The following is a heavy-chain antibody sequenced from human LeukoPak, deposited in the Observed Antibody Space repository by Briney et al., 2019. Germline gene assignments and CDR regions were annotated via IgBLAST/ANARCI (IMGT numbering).Heavy chain of an antibody. CDR1: GYTFTGYY. J-gene: IGHJ4*02. D-gene: IGHD6-6*01. CDR3: ASLKVWSSSYFDY. V-gene: IGHV1-2*02. CDR2: INPNSGGT. Sequence: ASVKVSCKASGYTFTGYYMHWVRQAPGQGLEWMGWINPNSGGTNYAQKFQGRVTMTRDTSISTAYMELSRLRSDDTAVYYCASLKVWSSSYFDYWGQGTLVTVSS.